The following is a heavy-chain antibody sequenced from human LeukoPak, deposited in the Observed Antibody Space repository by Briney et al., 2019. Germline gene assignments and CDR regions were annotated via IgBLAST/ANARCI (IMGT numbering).Heavy chain of an antibody. CDR3: ARDSGGAYYYDSSGYSPFDY. D-gene: IGHD3-22*01. V-gene: IGHV4-59*01. CDR2: IYYSGST. Sequence: SETLSLTCTVSGGSISSYYWSWIRQPPGKGLEWIGYIYYSGSTNYNPSLTSRVTISVDTSNNQFSLKLSSVTAADTAVYYCARDSGGAYYYDSSGYSPFDYWGQGTLVTVSS. CDR1: GGSISSYY. J-gene: IGHJ4*02.